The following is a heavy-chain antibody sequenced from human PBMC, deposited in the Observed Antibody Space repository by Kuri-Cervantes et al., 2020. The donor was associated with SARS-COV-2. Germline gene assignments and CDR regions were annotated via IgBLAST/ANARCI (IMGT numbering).Heavy chain of an antibody. D-gene: IGHD3-22*01. CDR2: VKTNSGNT. J-gene: IGHJ4*02. V-gene: IGHV1-8*01. CDR1: ETTFPNYD. CDR3: ARDPREYYYDSSGTIRTEESYFDY. Sequence: ASVKVSCKPPETTFPNYDINWVRQATGQGLEWMGMVKTNSGNTLCAQFFQGRVTMTRDTSISTAYMELSRLRSDDTAVYYCARDPREYYYDSSGTIRTEESYFDYWGQGTLVTVSS.